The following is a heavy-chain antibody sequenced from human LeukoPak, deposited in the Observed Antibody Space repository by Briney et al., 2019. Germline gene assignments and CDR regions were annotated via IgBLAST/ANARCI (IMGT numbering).Heavy chain of an antibody. CDR1: GGSISSYY. CDR2: IYYSGST. J-gene: IGHJ4*02. V-gene: IGHV4-59*12. D-gene: IGHD3-22*01. CDR3: ARVGGVSSGYFDY. Sequence: PSETLSLTCTVSGGSISSYYWSWIRQPPGKGLEWIGYIYYSGSTNYNPSLKSRVTISVDTSKNQFSLKLSSVTAADTAVYYCARVGGVSSGYFDYWGQGTLVTVSS.